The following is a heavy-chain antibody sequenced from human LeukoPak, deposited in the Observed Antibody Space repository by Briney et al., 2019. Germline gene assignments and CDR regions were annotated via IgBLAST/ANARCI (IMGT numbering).Heavy chain of an antibody. Sequence: ASVKVSCKASGYTFTGYYMHWVRQAPGQGLEWMGWVNPNSGGRNYAQKFQGRVTMTRDTSISTAYMELSRLRSDDTALYYCAREQTYSYGSGSYYPRNFDYWGQGTLVTVSS. J-gene: IGHJ4*02. CDR3: AREQTYSYGSGSYYPRNFDY. D-gene: IGHD3-10*01. CDR2: VNPNSGGR. CDR1: GYTFTGYY. V-gene: IGHV1-2*02.